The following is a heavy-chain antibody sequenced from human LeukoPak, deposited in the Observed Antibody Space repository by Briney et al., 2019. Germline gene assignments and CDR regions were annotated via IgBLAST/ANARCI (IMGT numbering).Heavy chain of an antibody. V-gene: IGHV4-4*07. CDR1: GGSISSYY. Sequence: SETLSLTCTVSGGSISSYYWSWIRQPAGKGLEWIGRIYTSGSTNYNPSLKRRVTMSVDTSKNQFSLKLSSVTAADTAVYYCARVRYRLAETYIDYWGQGTLVTVSS. CDR3: ARVRYRLAETYIDY. J-gene: IGHJ4*02. CDR2: IYTSGST. D-gene: IGHD3-16*01.